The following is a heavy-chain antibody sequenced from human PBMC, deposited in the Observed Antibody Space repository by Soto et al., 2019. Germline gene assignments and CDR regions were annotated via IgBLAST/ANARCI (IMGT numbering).Heavy chain of an antibody. CDR1: GLSISVAP. CDR3: AAELASSDFPYYYSGM. CDR2: IVVGSGNT. V-gene: IGHV1-58*01. D-gene: IGHD2-15*01. J-gene: IGHJ6*01. Sequence: WTSSGLSISVAPGGWRILDSGQRLEWIGWIVVGSGNTNYAQKFQERVTITRDMSTSTAYMELSSLRSEDTAVYYCAAELASSDFPYYYSGM.